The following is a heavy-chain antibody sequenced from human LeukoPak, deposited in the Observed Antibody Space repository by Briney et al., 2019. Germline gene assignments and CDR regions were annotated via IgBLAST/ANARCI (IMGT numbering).Heavy chain of an antibody. V-gene: IGHV5-51*01. J-gene: IGHJ5*02. D-gene: IGHD3-10*01. CDR1: GYSFTSYW. CDR3: ARRGYYGSGSYYNELWFDP. Sequence: GESLKISCKGSGYSFTSYWIGWVRQMPGKGLESMGIIYPGDSDTRYSPSFQGQVTISADKSISTAYLQWSSLKASDTAMYYCARRGYYGSGSYYNELWFDPWGQGTLVTVSS. CDR2: IYPGDSDT.